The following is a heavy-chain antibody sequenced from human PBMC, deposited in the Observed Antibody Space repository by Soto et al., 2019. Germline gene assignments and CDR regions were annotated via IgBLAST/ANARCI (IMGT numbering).Heavy chain of an antibody. J-gene: IGHJ6*02. CDR3: ARDKDIVGATFSYYYGMDV. V-gene: IGHV4-61*01. D-gene: IGHD1-26*01. CDR1: GGSVSSGSYY. CDR2: IYYSGST. Sequence: ETLSLTCTVSGGSVSSGSYYWSWIRQPPGKGLEWIGYIYYSGSTNYNPSLKSRVTISVDTSKNQFSLKLSSVTAADTAVYYCARDKDIVGATFSYYYGMDVWGQGTTVTVSS.